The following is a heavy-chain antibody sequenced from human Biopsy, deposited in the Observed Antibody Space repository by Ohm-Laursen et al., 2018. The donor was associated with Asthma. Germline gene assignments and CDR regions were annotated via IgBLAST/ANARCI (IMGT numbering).Heavy chain of an antibody. V-gene: IGHV3-30-3*01. CDR2: ISYDGSSI. Sequence: RSLRLSCAASRFTYEMHWVRQAPGKGLEWVAVISYDGSSIYYADSVKGRFTISRDNSKNTLSLQMNSLTAEDTAVYFCARAYGQFDSRGAAYWGQGALVSVSS. CDR3: ARAYGQFDSRGAAY. CDR1: RFTYE. J-gene: IGHJ4*02. D-gene: IGHD3-22*01.